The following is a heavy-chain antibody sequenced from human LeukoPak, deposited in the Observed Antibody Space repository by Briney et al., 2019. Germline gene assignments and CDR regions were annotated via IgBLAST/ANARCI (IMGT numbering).Heavy chain of an antibody. D-gene: IGHD6-19*01. V-gene: IGHV4-34*01. CDR1: GGSFSGYY. CDR3: ARSYLGGWHYFDY. J-gene: IGHJ4*02. CDR2: INHSGST. Sequence: PSETLSLTCAVYGGSFSGYYWSWIRQPPGKGLEWIGEINHSGSTNYNPSLKSRVTISVDTSKNQFSLKLSSVTAADTAVYYCARSYLGGWHYFDYWGQGTLVTVSS.